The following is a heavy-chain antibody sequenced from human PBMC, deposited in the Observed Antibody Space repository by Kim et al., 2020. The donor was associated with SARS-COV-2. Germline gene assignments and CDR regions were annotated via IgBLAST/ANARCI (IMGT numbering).Heavy chain of an antibody. CDR3: ASEVYAHYYYGMDV. V-gene: IGHV3-30*04. J-gene: IGHJ6*02. Sequence: GGSLRLSCAASGFTFSSYAMHWVRQAPGKGLEWVAVISYDGSNKYYADSVKGRFTISRDNSKNTLYLQMNSLRAEDTAVYYCASEVYAHYYYGMDVWGQG. CDR2: ISYDGSNK. CDR1: GFTFSSYA. D-gene: IGHD4-17*01.